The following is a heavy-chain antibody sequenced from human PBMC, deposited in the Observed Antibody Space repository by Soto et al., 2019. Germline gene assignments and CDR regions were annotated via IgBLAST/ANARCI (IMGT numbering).Heavy chain of an antibody. Sequence: PGGSLRLSCAASGFTFSTYGMYWVRQAPGKGLEWVAAISYDEIDKKYASSVKGRFTVSRDNVKNTLSLQMNSLRPEDTAVYYCAKDSGYQLPDNYFYYGLDVWGQGTTVTVSS. CDR3: AKDSGYQLPDNYFYYGLDV. CDR2: ISYDEIDK. J-gene: IGHJ6*02. V-gene: IGHV3-30*18. CDR1: GFTFSTYG. D-gene: IGHD2-2*01.